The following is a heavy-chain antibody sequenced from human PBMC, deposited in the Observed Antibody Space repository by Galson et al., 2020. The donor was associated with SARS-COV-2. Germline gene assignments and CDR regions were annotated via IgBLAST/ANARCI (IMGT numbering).Heavy chain of an antibody. V-gene: IGHV3-48*03. Sequence: GESLKISCAASGFTFSSYEMNWVRQAPGKGLEWVSYISSSGSTIYYADSVKGRFTISRDNAKNSLYLQMNSLRAEDTAVYYCASPDKTQRPLRYFDWLPYYWGQGTLVTVSS. CDR2: ISSSGSTI. J-gene: IGHJ4*02. D-gene: IGHD3-9*01. CDR1: GFTFSSYE. CDR3: ASPDKTQRPLRYFDWLPYY.